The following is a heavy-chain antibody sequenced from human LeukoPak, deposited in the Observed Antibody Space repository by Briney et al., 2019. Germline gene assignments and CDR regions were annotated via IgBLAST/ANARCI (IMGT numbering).Heavy chain of an antibody. CDR3: ARGFIAPLSGSSSHAFDI. D-gene: IGHD6-6*01. CDR1: GYTFTGYY. V-gene: IGHV1-2*02. J-gene: IGHJ3*02. Sequence: GASVKVSCKASGYTFTGYYMHWVRQAPGQGLEWMGWINPNSGGTNYAQKFQGRVTMTRDTSISTAYMELSRLRSDDTAVYYCARGFIAPLSGSSSHAFDIWGQGTMVTVSS. CDR2: INPNSGGT.